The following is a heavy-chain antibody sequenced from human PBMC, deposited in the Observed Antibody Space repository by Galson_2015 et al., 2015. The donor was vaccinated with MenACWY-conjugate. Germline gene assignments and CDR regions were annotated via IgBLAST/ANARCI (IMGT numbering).Heavy chain of an antibody. J-gene: IGHJ4*02. D-gene: IGHD4-17*01. V-gene: IGHV3-23*01. CDR3: AQFEPSGGVTTGSILHVHS. CDR2: IGGSGDST. Sequence: SLRLSCAASGFTFSNFGLSWVRKAPGEGLEWVSSIGGSGDSTYYADSVKGRFTISRDNSRNTLSLQMNSLRAEDTAVYYCAQFEPSGGVTTGSILHVHSWGQGTPVTVSS. CDR1: GFTFSNFG.